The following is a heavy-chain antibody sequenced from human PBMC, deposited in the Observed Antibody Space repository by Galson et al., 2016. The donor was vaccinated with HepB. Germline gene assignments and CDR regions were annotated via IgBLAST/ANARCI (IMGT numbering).Heavy chain of an antibody. CDR1: GYTFNSYG. D-gene: IGHD3-22*01. V-gene: IGHV1-18*01. Sequence: SVKVSCKASGYTFNSYGISWVRQAPGQGLECMGWISAYSEYTNYAQKFQGRLTLTTDTSTSTAYMELRSMRSDDAAVYYCSRPDTSFYYASSGYFPFDLWGQGTLVTVSS. CDR2: ISAYSEYT. J-gene: IGHJ4*02. CDR3: SRPDTSFYYASSGYFPFDL.